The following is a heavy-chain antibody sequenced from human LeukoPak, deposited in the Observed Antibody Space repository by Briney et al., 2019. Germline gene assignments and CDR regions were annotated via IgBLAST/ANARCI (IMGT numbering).Heavy chain of an antibody. CDR1: GGSINSYY. J-gene: IGHJ5*02. D-gene: IGHD1-26*01. Sequence: PSETLSLTCTVSGGSINSYYWSWIRQPPGKGLEWIGYIYYSGSTNYNPSLKSRVTISVDTSKNQFSLKLSSVTAADTAVYYCARRWELRGWFDPWGQGTLVTVSS. V-gene: IGHV4-59*12. CDR3: ARRWELRGWFDP. CDR2: IYYSGST.